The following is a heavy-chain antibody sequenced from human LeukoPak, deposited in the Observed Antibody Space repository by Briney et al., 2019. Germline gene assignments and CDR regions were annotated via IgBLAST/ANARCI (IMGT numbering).Heavy chain of an antibody. CDR1: GFTFSSYW. Sequence: GGSLRLSCAASGFTFSSYWMSWVRQAPGKGLEWVANIKQDGSEKYYVDSVKGRFTISRGNAKNSLYLQMNSLRAEDTAVYYCASLEGQYMFSGWGQGTLVTVSS. CDR3: ASLEGQYMFSG. CDR2: IKQDGSEK. D-gene: IGHD3-10*02. J-gene: IGHJ4*02. V-gene: IGHV3-7*01.